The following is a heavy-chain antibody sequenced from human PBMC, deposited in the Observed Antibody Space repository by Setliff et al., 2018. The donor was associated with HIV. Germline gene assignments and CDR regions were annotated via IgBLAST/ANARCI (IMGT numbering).Heavy chain of an antibody. Sequence: ASVKVSCKSSGYTFTAHHIHWVRQAPGQGPEWMGWIIPKSGETSYAEKLRGRVTMTRDPSLSTAYMELSWLTSYDTAVYYCARVVDRDYDFWSPYENWGQGTMVTVSS. J-gene: IGHJ4*02. CDR2: IIPKSGET. CDR1: GYTFTAHH. D-gene: IGHD3-3*01. V-gene: IGHV1-2*02. CDR3: ARVVDRDYDFWSPYEN.